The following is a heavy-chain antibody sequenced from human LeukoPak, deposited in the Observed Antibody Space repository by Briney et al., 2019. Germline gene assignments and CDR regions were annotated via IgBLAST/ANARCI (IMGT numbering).Heavy chain of an antibody. Sequence: GESLRLSCAASGITLNNNAMSWVRQAPGKGPEWGSSISINGGTTYYADSVKGRFTISRDNSKNTLYLQMNSLRAEDTAVYYCAKDLRSLYESGNYGWFDPWGQGALVTVSS. CDR1: GITLNNNA. D-gene: IGHD3-10*01. CDR3: AKDLRSLYESGNYGWFDP. J-gene: IGHJ5*02. V-gene: IGHV3-23*01. CDR2: ISINGGTT.